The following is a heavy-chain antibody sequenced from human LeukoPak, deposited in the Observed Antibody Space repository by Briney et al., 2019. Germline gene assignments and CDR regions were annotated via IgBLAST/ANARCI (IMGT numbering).Heavy chain of an antibody. J-gene: IGHJ4*02. CDR2: INSDGSST. CDR3: AREGELSPLDY. D-gene: IGHD1-26*01. V-gene: IGHV3-74*01. Sequence: GGSLRLSCAASGFTFSSYWMHWVRQAPGKGLVWVSRINSDGSSTSYADPVKGRFTISRDNAKNTLYLQMNSLRAEDTAVYYCAREGELSPLDYWGQGTLVTVSS. CDR1: GFTFSSYW.